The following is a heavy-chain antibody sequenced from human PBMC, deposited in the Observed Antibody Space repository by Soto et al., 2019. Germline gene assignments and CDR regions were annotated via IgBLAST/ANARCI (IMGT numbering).Heavy chain of an antibody. J-gene: IGHJ6*02. V-gene: IGHV4-31*03. CDR1: GGSISSGRYY. Sequence: PPETLSLTCTVSGGSISSGRYYLSWIRHHPGMGLEWIGYIYNSGTTYYSPSLKSRATISIDTSKNQLFLKLSSVTAADTAVYFCARDVVVVPDAPSYYYYAMDVWGQGTTVTVSS. D-gene: IGHD2-2*01. CDR2: IYNSGTT. CDR3: ARDVVVVPDAPSYYYYAMDV.